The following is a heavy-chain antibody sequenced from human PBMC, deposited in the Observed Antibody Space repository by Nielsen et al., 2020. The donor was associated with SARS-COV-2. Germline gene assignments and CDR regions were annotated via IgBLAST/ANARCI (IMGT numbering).Heavy chain of an antibody. CDR1: GGTFSSYA. CDR3: ARDSSSSFSRWLSGY. CDR2: IIPIFGTA. J-gene: IGHJ4*02. V-gene: IGHV1-69*13. Sequence: SVKVSCKASGGTFSSYAISWVRQAPGQGLEWMGGIIPIFGTANYAQKFQGRVTITADESTSTAYMELSSLRSEDTAVYYCARDSSSSFSRWLSGYWGQGTLVTVSS. D-gene: IGHD6-13*01.